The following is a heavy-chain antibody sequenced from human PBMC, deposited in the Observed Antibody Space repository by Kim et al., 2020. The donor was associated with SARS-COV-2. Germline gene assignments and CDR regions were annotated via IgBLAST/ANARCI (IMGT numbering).Heavy chain of an antibody. D-gene: IGHD6-19*01. Sequence: GGTNYAQKFQGRVTMTRDTSISTAYMELSRLRYDDTAVYYCARDGWGFDYWGQGTLVTVSS. CDR3: ARDGWGFDY. CDR2: GGT. V-gene: IGHV1-2*02. J-gene: IGHJ4*02.